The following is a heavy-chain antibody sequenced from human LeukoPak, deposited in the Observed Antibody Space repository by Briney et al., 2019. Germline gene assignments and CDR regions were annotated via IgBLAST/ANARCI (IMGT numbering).Heavy chain of an antibody. CDR3: ARGVVRMGYSSGWVSSRAGDYYYYMDV. V-gene: IGHV4-34*01. CDR1: GGFFSGYY. CDR2: INHSGST. Sequence: PSETLSLTCAVYGGFFSGYYWSWIRQPPGKGLEWIGEINHSGSTNYNPSLKSRVTISVDTSKNQFSLKLSSVTAADTAVYYCARGVVRMGYSSGWVSSRAGDYYYYMDVWGKGTTVTISS. D-gene: IGHD6-19*01. J-gene: IGHJ6*03.